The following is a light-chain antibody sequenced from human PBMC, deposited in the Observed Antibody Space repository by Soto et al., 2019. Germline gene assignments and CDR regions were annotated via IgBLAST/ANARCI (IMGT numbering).Light chain of an antibody. CDR2: HVS. CDR3: SSYTSTSTYV. CDR1: SSDVGGYNY. J-gene: IGLJ1*01. V-gene: IGLV2-14*01. Sequence: QSVLTQPASVSGSPGQSIAISCTGTSSDVGGYNYVSWYQQYPGKAPKLMIYHVSNRPSGVSNRFSGSKSGNSASLTISGLQAEDEADYYFSSYTSTSTYVFGTGTKLTVL.